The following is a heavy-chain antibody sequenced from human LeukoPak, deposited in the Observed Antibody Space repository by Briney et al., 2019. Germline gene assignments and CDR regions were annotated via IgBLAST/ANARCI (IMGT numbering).Heavy chain of an antibody. CDR3: ARERGIFGVVIPFDY. Sequence: GRSLRLSCAASGFTFSSYGMHWVRQAPGKGLEWVAVISYDGSNKYYADSVKGRFTISRDNSKNTLYLQMNSLRAEDTAVYYCARERGIFGVVIPFDYWGQGTLVTVFS. V-gene: IGHV3-30*03. CDR2: ISYDGSNK. D-gene: IGHD3-3*01. CDR1: GFTFSSYG. J-gene: IGHJ4*02.